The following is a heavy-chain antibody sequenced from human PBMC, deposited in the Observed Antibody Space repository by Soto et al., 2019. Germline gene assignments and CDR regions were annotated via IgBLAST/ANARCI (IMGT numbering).Heavy chain of an antibody. V-gene: IGHV3-48*02. CDR1: GFTFSSYS. CDR2: ISSSSSTI. Sequence: GGSLRLSCAASGFTFSSYSMNWVRQAPGKGLEWVSYISSSSSTIYYADSVKGRFTISRDNAKNSLYLQMNSLRDEDTAVYYCARESRFLEWLSLNWYDPWGQGTLVTVSS. D-gene: IGHD3-3*01. J-gene: IGHJ5*02. CDR3: ARESRFLEWLSLNWYDP.